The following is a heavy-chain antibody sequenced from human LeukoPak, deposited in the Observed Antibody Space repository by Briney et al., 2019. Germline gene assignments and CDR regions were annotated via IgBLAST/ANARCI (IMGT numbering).Heavy chain of an antibody. J-gene: IGHJ5*02. V-gene: IGHV1-24*01. D-gene: IGHD6-6*01. CDR1: GYTLTELS. CDR2: FDPEDGET. Sequence: GASVKVSCKVSGYTLTELSMHWVRQAPGKGLEWMGGFDPEDGETIYAQKFQGRVAMTRDTSISTAYMELSRLRSDDTAVYYCARALAASTWGQGTLVTVSS. CDR3: ARALAAST.